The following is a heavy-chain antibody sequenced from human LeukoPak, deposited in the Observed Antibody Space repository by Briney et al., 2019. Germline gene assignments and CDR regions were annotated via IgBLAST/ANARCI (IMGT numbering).Heavy chain of an antibody. V-gene: IGHV3-72*01. Sequence: GGSLRLSCAASGFTLSDFYMDWVRQAPGKGLEWVGRSRNKANSYTTEYAASVNGRFTISRDDSKNSLYLQMNSLKTEDTAIYYCARVNNYGGYHFDCWGQGTPVTISS. CDR2: SRNKANSYTT. J-gene: IGHJ4*02. CDR1: GFTLSDFY. CDR3: ARVNNYGGYHFDC. D-gene: IGHD5-12*01.